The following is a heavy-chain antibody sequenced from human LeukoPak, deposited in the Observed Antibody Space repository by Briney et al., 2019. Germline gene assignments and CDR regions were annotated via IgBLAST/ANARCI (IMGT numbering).Heavy chain of an antibody. Sequence: GGSLRLSCAASGFTFSSYWMHWVRQAPGKGLVWVSRIKPDGSSTAYADSVKGRFTISRDNAKNTLYLQMNSLRAEDTAVYYCVRGQTIDYWGQGTLVTVSS. CDR1: GFTFSSYW. J-gene: IGHJ4*02. D-gene: IGHD3-3*01. CDR3: VRGQTIDY. CDR2: IKPDGSST. V-gene: IGHV3-74*01.